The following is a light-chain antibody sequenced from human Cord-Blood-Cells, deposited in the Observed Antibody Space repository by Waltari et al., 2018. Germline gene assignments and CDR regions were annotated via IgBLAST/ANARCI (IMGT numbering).Light chain of an antibody. CDR3: CSYAGSYTVV. CDR1: SSDVGGYNY. V-gene: IGLV2-11*01. J-gene: IGLJ2*01. CDR2: AVS. Sequence: QSALTQPRSVSGSPGQSVTISCTGTSSDVGGYNYVSWYQQHPGKAPKLMIYAVSKRPSGVPDRFSGSKSGNTASLTISGLHAEDEAYYYCCSYAGSYTVVFGGGTKLTVL.